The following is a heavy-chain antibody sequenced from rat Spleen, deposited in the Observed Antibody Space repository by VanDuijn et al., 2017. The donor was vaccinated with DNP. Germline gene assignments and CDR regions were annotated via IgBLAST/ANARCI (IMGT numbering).Heavy chain of an antibody. Sequence: EVQLVDSGGGLVQPGGSLNLSCAASGFTFSDYNMAWVRQAPKKGLEWVASIIYDGSRTYYRDSVKGRFTISRDNARSILYLQMDSLRSEDTATYYCATPEEGVVSWFAYWGQGTLATVSS. D-gene: IGHD1-11*01. J-gene: IGHJ3*01. CDR3: ATPEEGVVSWFAY. V-gene: IGHV5S10*01. CDR2: IIYDGSRT. CDR1: GFTFSDYN.